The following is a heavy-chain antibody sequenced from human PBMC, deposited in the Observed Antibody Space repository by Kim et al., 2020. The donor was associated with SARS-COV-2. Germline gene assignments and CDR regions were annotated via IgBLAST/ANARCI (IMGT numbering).Heavy chain of an antibody. V-gene: IGHV1-46*01. J-gene: IGHJ4*02. Sequence: YAQKCQGRVPMTRDTSTSTVYRELSSLRSEDTAMYYCARAGCSSGWFDYWGQGTLVTVSS. CDR3: ARAGCSSGWFDY. D-gene: IGHD6-19*01.